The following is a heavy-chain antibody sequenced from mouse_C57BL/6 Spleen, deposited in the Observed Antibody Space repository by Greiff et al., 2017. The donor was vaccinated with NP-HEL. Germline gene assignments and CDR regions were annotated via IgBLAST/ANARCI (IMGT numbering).Heavy chain of an antibody. V-gene: IGHV5-9-1*02. CDR2: ISSGGDYI. J-gene: IGHJ3*01. D-gene: IGHD2-4*01. CDR1: GFTFSSYA. Sequence: EVMLVESGEGLVKPGGSLKLSCAASGFTFSSYAMSWVRQTPEKRLEWVAYISSGGDYIYYADTVKGRFTISRDNARNTLYLQMSSLKSEDTAMYYCTREYYDYEGFAYWGQGTLVTVSA. CDR3: TREYYDYEGFAY.